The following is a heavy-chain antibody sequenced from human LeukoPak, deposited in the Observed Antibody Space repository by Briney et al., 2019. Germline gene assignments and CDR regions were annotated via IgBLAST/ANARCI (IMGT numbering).Heavy chain of an antibody. J-gene: IGHJ4*02. CDR1: GYTFTSYG. V-gene: IGHV1-18*01. D-gene: IGHD3-9*01. CDR2: SSAYNGNT. CDR3: ARGARGILPGYYSYFDY. Sequence: ASVKVSCKASGYTFTSYGISWVRQAPGRGLEWMGWSSAYNGNTNYAQKLQGRVTMTTDTSTSTAYMELRSLRSDDTAVYYCARGARGILPGYYSYFDYWGQGTLVTVSS.